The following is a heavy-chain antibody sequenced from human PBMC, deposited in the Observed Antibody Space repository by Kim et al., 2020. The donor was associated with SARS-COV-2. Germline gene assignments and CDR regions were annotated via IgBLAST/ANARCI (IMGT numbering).Heavy chain of an antibody. D-gene: IGHD1-26*01. J-gene: IGHJ4*02. CDR2: ST. CDR3: ARRSGSYANDY. V-gene: IGHV4-31*02. Sequence: STLHSTSLRGRVTISVDRSKNQFPLELSSVTAADTAVYYCARRSGSYANDYWGPGILVTVSS.